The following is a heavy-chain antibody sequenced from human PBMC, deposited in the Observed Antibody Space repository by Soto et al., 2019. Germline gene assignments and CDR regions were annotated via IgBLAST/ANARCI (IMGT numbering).Heavy chain of an antibody. J-gene: IGHJ4*02. V-gene: IGHV4-59*01. CDR2: IYYSGST. CDR3: ARGGYGFLFDY. D-gene: IGHD5-18*01. Sequence: LSLTCTVSGGSISSYYWSCIRQPPGKGLEWIGYIYYSGSTNYNPSLKSRVTISVDTSKNQFSLKLSSATAADTAVYYCARGGYGFLFDYWGQGTLVTVSS. CDR1: GGSISSYY.